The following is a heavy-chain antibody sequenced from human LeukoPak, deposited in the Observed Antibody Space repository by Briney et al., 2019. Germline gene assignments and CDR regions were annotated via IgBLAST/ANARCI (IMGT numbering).Heavy chain of an antibody. V-gene: IGHV1-24*01. CDR1: GYTLTELS. CDR2: FDPEDGET. D-gene: IGHD5-12*01. J-gene: IGHJ3*02. CDR3: ATDGSTPDAFDI. Sequence: ASVKVSCKVSGYTLTELSMHWVRQAPGKGLEWMGGFDPEDGETIYAQKFQGRVTMTEDTSTDTAYVELSSLRSEDTAVYYCATDGSTPDAFDIWGQGTMVTVSS.